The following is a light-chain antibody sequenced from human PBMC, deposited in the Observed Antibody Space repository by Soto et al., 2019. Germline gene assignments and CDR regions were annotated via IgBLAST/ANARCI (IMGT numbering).Light chain of an antibody. CDR2: GAS. CDR1: QSVSTN. CDR3: QHYNNWPFT. V-gene: IGKV3-15*01. Sequence: EIVMTQSPATLSVSPGERATLSGRASQSVSTNLAWYQRKPGQAPTLLIYGASARATGIPARFSGSGSGTEFTLTISSLQSEDFAVYYCQHYNNWPFTFGQGTKLEI. J-gene: IGKJ2*01.